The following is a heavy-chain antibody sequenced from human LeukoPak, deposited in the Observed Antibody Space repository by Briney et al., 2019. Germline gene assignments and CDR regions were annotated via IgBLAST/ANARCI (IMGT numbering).Heavy chain of an antibody. V-gene: IGHV1-18*01. CDR3: ARDPTTYYYESSSYYYYS. J-gene: IGHJ4*02. CDR1: GYTFNRRG. CDR2: ISAYNGNT. Sequence: ASVKVSCKASGYTFNRRGISWARQAPGQGLEWMGWISAYNGNTNYAQNLQGRVTMTTDTSTSTAYMELRSLRSDDTAVYYCARDPTTYYYESSSYYYYSWGQGTLVTVSS. D-gene: IGHD3-22*01.